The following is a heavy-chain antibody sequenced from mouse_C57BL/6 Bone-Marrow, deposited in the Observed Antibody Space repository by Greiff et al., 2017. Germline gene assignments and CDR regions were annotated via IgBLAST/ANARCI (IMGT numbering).Heavy chain of an antibody. CDR2: IDPSDSYT. D-gene: IGHD2-3*01. CDR3: ARNRWLLLHWYFDV. J-gene: IGHJ1*03. Sequence: QVQLQQPGAELVMPGASVKLSCKASGYTFTSYWMHWVKQRPGQGLEWIGEIDPSDSYTNYNQKFKGKSTLTVDKSSSTAYMQLSSLTSEDSAVYYCARNRWLLLHWYFDVWGTGTTVTVSS. CDR1: GYTFTSYW. V-gene: IGHV1-69*01.